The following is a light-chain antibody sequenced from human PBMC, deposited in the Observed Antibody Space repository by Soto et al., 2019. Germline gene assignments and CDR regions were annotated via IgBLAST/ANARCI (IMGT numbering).Light chain of an antibody. CDR2: GAS. CDR1: QSVSNNY. V-gene: IGKV3-20*01. CDR3: QQYGRSPST. Sequence: EIVLTQSPGTLSLSPGERATLSCRASQSVSNNYLAWYQQKPGQAPRLLIYGASSRATGIPDRFSGSGSGTDFTLTTSRLEPEDFAVYYCQQYGRSPSTFGGGTKVEIK. J-gene: IGKJ4*01.